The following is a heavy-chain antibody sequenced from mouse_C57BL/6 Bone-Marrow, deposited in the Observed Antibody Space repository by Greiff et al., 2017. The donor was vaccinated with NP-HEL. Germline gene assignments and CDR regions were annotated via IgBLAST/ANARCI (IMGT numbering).Heavy chain of an antibody. CDR2: ISNLAYSI. CDR1: GFTFSDYG. CDR3: ARSMVKGYYYAMDY. Sequence: EVKLVESGGGLVQPGGSLKLSCAASGFTFSDYGMAWVRQAPRQGPEWVAFISNLAYSIYYADTVTGRFTIASANAKNTLYLEMGSLRAEDTAMYYCARSMVKGYYYAMDYWGQGTSVTVAS. V-gene: IGHV5-15*04. D-gene: IGHD2-10*02. J-gene: IGHJ4*01.